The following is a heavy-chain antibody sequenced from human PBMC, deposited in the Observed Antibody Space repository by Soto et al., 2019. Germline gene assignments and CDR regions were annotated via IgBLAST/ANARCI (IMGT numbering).Heavy chain of an antibody. J-gene: IGHJ6*02. CDR1: GGSISSSNW. CDR2: IYHSGST. Sequence: SETLSLTCAVSGGSISSSNWWSWVRQPPGKGLEWIGEIYHSGSTNYNPSLKSRVTISVDKSKNQFSLKLSSVTAADTAVYYCASYSSSSAYYYYYGMDVWGQGTTVTVSS. CDR3: ASYSSSSAYYYYYGMDV. D-gene: IGHD6-6*01. V-gene: IGHV4-4*02.